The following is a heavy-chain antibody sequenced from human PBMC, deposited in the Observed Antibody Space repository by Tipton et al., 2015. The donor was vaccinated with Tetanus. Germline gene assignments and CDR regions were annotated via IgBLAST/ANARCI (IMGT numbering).Heavy chain of an antibody. CDR2: ISHSGSS. V-gene: IGHV4-34*01. J-gene: IGHJ3*01. D-gene: IGHD5-24*01. Sequence: GLVKPSETLSLTCTVSGGSISSYYWSWIRQPPGKGLEWIGEISHSGSSSYSPSLKSRVTISVDTSKNQFSLRLRSVAAADTAVYYCARGGRDAYNNPLGAFDAWGRGTTVTVSS. CDR3: ARGGRDAYNNPLGAFDA. CDR1: GGSISSYY.